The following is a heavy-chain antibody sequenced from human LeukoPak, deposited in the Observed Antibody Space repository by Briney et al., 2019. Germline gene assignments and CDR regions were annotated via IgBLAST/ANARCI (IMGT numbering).Heavy chain of an antibody. D-gene: IGHD3-22*01. Sequence: GGSLRLSCAASGFTFSHYWMSWVRQAPGKGLEWVSAISGSGGSTYYADSVKGRFTISRDNSKNTLYLQMNSLRAEDTAVYYCAKDDYYDSSGYYSFFDYWGQGTLVTVSS. CDR3: AKDDYYDSSGYYSFFDY. CDR2: ISGSGGST. CDR1: GFTFSHYW. V-gene: IGHV3-23*01. J-gene: IGHJ4*02.